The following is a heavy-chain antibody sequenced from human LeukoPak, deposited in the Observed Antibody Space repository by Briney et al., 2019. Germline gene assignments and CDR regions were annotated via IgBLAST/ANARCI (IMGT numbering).Heavy chain of an antibody. Sequence: PGGSLRLFCAASGFTFSDYYMSWIRQAPGKGLEWVSYISSSSSYTNYADSVKGRFTISRDNAKNSLYLQMNSLRAEDTAVYYCARVRYSSRWAWEFDYWGQGTLVTVSS. CDR3: ARVRYSSRWAWEFDY. V-gene: IGHV3-11*06. D-gene: IGHD6-13*01. J-gene: IGHJ4*02. CDR2: ISSSSSYT. CDR1: GFTFSDYY.